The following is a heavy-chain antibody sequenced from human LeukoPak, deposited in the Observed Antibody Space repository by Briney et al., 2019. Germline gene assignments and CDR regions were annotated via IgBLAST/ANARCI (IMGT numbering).Heavy chain of an antibody. V-gene: IGHV1-24*01. CDR2: FDPEDGET. CDR3: ATDFERFVGPGMDV. CDR1: GYTLTELS. J-gene: IGHJ6*02. D-gene: IGHD1-1*01. Sequence: VASVKVFCKVSGYTLTELSMQWVRQAPGKGLEWMGGFDPEDGETIYAQKFQGRVTMTEDTSTDTAYMELSSLRSEDTAVYYCATDFERFVGPGMDVWGQGTTVTVSS.